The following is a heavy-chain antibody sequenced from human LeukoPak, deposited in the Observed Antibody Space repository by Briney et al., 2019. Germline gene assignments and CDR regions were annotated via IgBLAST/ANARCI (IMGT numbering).Heavy chain of an antibody. V-gene: IGHV4-39*01. Sequence: PSETLSLTCSVSGGSITSSSYYWGWIRQSPEKGLEWIGSIYYTGGTHYSPSLKSRVTISVDTSKNQFSLKLSSVTAADTAVYYCVRHGGTRITLIQVYYFDYWGQGTLVTVSS. D-gene: IGHD4-11*01. CDR1: GGSITSSSYY. CDR3: VRHGGTRITLIQVYYFDY. CDR2: IYYTGGT. J-gene: IGHJ4*02.